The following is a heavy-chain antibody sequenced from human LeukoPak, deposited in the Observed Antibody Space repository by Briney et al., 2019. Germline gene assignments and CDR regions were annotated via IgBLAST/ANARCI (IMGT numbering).Heavy chain of an antibody. Sequence: PGGSLRLSCAASGFTFSSYWMHWVHQAPGKGLVWVSRINSDGSSTSYADSVKGRFTISRDNAKNTLYLQMNSLRAEDTAVYYCARGSDSNYPGYWGQGTLVTVSS. V-gene: IGHV3-74*01. CDR1: GFTFSSYW. CDR2: INSDGSST. CDR3: ARGSDSNYPGY. D-gene: IGHD4-11*01. J-gene: IGHJ4*02.